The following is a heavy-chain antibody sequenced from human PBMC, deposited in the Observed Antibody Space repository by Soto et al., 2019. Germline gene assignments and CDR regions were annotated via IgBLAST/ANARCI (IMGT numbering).Heavy chain of an antibody. Sequence: QVQLQESGPGLVKPSQTLSLTCTVSGGSISSGDYYWSWIRQPPGKGLEWIGYIYYSGSTYYNPSLKSRVTISVDTSKNQFSLKLSSVTAADTAVYYCARAIVVVVAADNWFDPWGQGTLVTVSS. CDR3: ARAIVVVVAADNWFDP. CDR2: IYYSGST. V-gene: IGHV4-30-4*01. D-gene: IGHD2-15*01. CDR1: GGSISSGDYY. J-gene: IGHJ5*02.